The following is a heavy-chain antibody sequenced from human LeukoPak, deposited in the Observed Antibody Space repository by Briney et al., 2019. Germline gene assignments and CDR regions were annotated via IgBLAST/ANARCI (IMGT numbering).Heavy chain of an antibody. V-gene: IGHV1-18*01. CDR2: ISAYNGNT. J-gene: IGHJ4*02. D-gene: IGHD6-19*01. Sequence: ASVKVSCKASGYTFTSYDISWVRQAPGQGLEWMGWISAYNGNTNYAQKLQGRVTMTTDTSTSTAYMELRSLRSDDTAVYYCARVEAVAGTDYFDYWGQGTLVTVSS. CDR3: ARVEAVAGTDYFDY. CDR1: GYTFTSYD.